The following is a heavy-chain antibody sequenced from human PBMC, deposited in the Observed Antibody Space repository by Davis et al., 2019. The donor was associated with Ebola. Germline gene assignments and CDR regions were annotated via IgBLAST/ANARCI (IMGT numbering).Heavy chain of an antibody. V-gene: IGHV3-30*18. CDR2: ISYDGSNK. CDR1: GFTFSSYG. Sequence: GGSLRLSCAASGFTFSSYGMHWVRQAPGKGLEWVAVISYDGSNKYYADSVKGRFTISRDNSKNTLYLQMNSLRVEDTAVYYCAKVGTMVTPGNQDYWYFDLWGRGTLVTVSS. CDR3: AKVGTMVTPGNQDYWYFDL. J-gene: IGHJ2*01. D-gene: IGHD4-17*01.